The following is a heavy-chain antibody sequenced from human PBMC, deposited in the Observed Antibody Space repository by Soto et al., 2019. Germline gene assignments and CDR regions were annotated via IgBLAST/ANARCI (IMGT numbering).Heavy chain of an antibody. CDR2: LSGGGGTT. Sequence: GALRLSCAASGFTFSNYAMSWVRQAPGKGLEWVSTLSGGGGTTYYADSVKGRFTISRDNSKNTLYLQMNNVRAEDTAVYYCATKTHYYDSSGYCGNWGQGTLVTVSS. D-gene: IGHD3-22*01. CDR1: GFTFSNYA. J-gene: IGHJ4*02. V-gene: IGHV3-23*01. CDR3: ATKTHYYDSSGYCGN.